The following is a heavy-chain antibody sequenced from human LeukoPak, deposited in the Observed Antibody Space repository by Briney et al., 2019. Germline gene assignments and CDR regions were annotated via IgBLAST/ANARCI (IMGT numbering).Heavy chain of an antibody. J-gene: IGHJ5*02. CDR3: ARAPSLPNWFDP. V-gene: IGHV4-4*02. CDR1: GGSISSSNW. Sequence: SETLSLTCAVSGGSISSSNWWSWVRQPPGKNLEWIGETYHSGRTNYNPSLESRVTISVDRSNNQFSLRLTSVTAADTAVYYCARAPSLPNWFDPWGRGTLVIVSS. CDR2: TYHSGRT.